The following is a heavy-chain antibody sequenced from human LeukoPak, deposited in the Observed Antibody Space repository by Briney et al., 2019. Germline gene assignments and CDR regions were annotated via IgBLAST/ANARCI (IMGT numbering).Heavy chain of an antibody. CDR3: VKTRITFGGVIRTDAFDI. Sequence: GGTLRLSWAASGFSFSAFAMHWVRQAPGKGLEYVSGINNSGRSTYYADPVKARFTISRDISKNTLFLQMTSLRAEDTAVYYCVKTRITFGGVIRTDAFDIWGQGTMVTVSS. D-gene: IGHD3-16*01. CDR2: INNSGRST. J-gene: IGHJ3*02. V-gene: IGHV3-64D*06. CDR1: GFSFSAFA.